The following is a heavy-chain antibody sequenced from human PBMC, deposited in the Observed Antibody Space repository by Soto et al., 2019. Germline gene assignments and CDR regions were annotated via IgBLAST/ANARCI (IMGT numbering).Heavy chain of an antibody. V-gene: IGHV3-23*01. CDR1: GFSFSTYA. Sequence: GGSLRLSCAASGFSFSTYAMNWVRQAPGKGLEWVALISGSGGSTYYADSVKGRFTISRDNSKDTLYLQMNILRAEDTAVYYCAKDLRRVPAAGIHYWGQGTL. D-gene: IGHD6-13*01. CDR3: AKDLRRVPAAGIHY. J-gene: IGHJ4*02. CDR2: ISGSGGST.